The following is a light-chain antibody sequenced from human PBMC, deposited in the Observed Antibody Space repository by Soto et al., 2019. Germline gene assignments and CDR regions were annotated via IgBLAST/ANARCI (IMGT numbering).Light chain of an antibody. J-gene: IGLJ3*02. CDR2: EVS. Sequence: QSVLTQPPSASGSPGQSVTISCTGTSSDVGGYSYVSWYQHHPGKAPKVMIYEVSMRPSGVPDRFSGSKSGNTASLTVSGLQAEDEADYYCSSYAGSDAWVFGGGTKLTVL. CDR1: SSDVGGYSY. CDR3: SSYAGSDAWV. V-gene: IGLV2-8*01.